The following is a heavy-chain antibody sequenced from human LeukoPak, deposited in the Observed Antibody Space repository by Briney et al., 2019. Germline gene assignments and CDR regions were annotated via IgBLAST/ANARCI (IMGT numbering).Heavy chain of an antibody. Sequence: GGSLRLSCAASGFTFDDYGMSWVRQAPGKGLEWVSGINWNGGSTGYADSVKGRFTISRDNAKNSLYLQMNSLRAEDTALYYCATEPYYHDSSARDDYYYGMDVWGQGTTVTVSS. CDR2: INWNGGST. J-gene: IGHJ6*02. CDR1: GFTFDDYG. D-gene: IGHD3-22*01. V-gene: IGHV3-20*04. CDR3: ATEPYYHDSSARDDYYYGMDV.